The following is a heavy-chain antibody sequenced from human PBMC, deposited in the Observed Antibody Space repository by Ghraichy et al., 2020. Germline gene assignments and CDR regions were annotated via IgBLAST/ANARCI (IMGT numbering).Heavy chain of an antibody. V-gene: IGHV1-8*01. D-gene: IGHD1-26*01. Sequence: ASVKVSCKASGYTFTSYDINWVRQATGQGLEWMGWMNPNSGNTGYAQKFQGRVTMTRNTSISTAYMEPSSLRSEDTAVYYCARALSGSYSATYYWGQGTLVTVSS. CDR1: GYTFTSYD. CDR3: ARALSGSYSATYY. J-gene: IGHJ4*02. CDR2: MNPNSGNT.